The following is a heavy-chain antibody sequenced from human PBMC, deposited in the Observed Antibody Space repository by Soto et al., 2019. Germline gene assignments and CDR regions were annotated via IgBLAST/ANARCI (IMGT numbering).Heavy chain of an antibody. CDR1: GITFTTYG. CDR3: AKEMYPRTVLDSSSPWGDY. D-gene: IGHD6-6*01. V-gene: IGHV3-30*18. CDR2: VSYDGSHK. Sequence: QVQLVQSGGGVIQPGKSLRLSCAASGITFTTYGMHWVRQTPGKGLEWVAVVSYDGSHKYYADSVKGRFTISRDDSKNTLYLQMYSLRVEDTAVYYCAKEMYPRTVLDSSSPWGDYWGQGTLVTVSS. J-gene: IGHJ4*02.